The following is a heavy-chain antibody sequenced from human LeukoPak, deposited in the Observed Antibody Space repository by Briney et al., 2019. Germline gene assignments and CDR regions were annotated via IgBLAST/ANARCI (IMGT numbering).Heavy chain of an antibody. CDR3: ARGHYYDSSGYSVFDY. D-gene: IGHD3-22*01. Sequence: PSETLSLTCSVSGGSLSSYYWSWIRQPAGKGLEWIGRIYTSGSTNYNPSLKSRVTISVDTSKNQFSLKLNSVTAADTAVYYCARGHYYDSSGYSVFDYWGQGTLVTVSS. V-gene: IGHV4-4*07. J-gene: IGHJ4*02. CDR1: GGSLSSYY. CDR2: IYTSGST.